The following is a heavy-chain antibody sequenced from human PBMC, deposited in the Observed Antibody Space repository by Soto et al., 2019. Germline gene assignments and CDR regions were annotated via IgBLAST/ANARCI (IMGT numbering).Heavy chain of an antibody. J-gene: IGHJ4*02. Sequence: LSLTCAVYGGSFSGYYWSWIRQPPGKGLEWIGEINHSGSTNYNPSLKSRVTISVDTSKNQFSLKLSSVTAADTAVYYCARMPRGYCSGGSCYSCGQGTLVTVSS. CDR2: INHSGST. D-gene: IGHD2-15*01. V-gene: IGHV4-34*01. CDR3: ARMPRGYCSGGSCYS. CDR1: GGSFSGYY.